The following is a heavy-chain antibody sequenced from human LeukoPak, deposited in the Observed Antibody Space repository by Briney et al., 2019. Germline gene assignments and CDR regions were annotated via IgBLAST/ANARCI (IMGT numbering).Heavy chain of an antibody. CDR3: ARERRDGSWFDP. D-gene: IGHD2-15*01. V-gene: IGHV1-2*04. CDR2: INPNSGGT. Sequence: GASVKVSCTASGYTFTGYYMHWVRQAPGQGLEWMGWINPNSGGTNYAQKFQGWVTMTRDTSISTAYMELSRLRSDDTAVYYCARERRDGSWFDPWGQGTLVTVSS. J-gene: IGHJ5*02. CDR1: GYTFTGYY.